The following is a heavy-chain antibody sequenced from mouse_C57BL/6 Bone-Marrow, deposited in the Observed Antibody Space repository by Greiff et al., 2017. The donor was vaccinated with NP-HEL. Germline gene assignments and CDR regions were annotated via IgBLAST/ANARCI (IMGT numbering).Heavy chain of an antibody. J-gene: IGHJ4*01. Sequence: EVKVVESGGGLVQPGGSLSLSCAASGFTFTDYYMSWVRQPPGQALEWLGFIRNKANGDTTEYSASVKGRFTISRANYQSILYLQMNALRDEDSATYYCARSIYYDYADDPFYAMDYWGQGTSVTVSS. D-gene: IGHD2-4*01. V-gene: IGHV7-3*01. CDR3: ARSIYYDYADDPFYAMDY. CDR2: IRNKANGDTT. CDR1: GFTFTDYY.